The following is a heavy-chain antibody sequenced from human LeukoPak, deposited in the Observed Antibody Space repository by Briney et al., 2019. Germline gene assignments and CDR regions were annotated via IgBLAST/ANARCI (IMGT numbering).Heavy chain of an antibody. D-gene: IGHD4-17*01. Sequence: SVKVSCKASGGTFSSYAISWVRQAPGQGLEWMGRIIPILGIANYAQKFQGRVTITADKSTSTAYMELSSLRSEDTAVYYCARDGNDYGDYHFDYWGQGTLVTVSS. V-gene: IGHV1-69*04. CDR2: IIPILGIA. J-gene: IGHJ4*02. CDR3: ARDGNDYGDYHFDY. CDR1: GGTFSSYA.